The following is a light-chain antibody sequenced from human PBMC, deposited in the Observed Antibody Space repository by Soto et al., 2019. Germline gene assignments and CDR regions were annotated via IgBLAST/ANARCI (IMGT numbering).Light chain of an antibody. V-gene: IGLV1-51*01. CDR2: DDS. J-gene: IGLJ3*02. CDR1: TSNIGNNY. CDR3: AAWDSSLSAGL. Sequence: QSVLTQPPSVSADPGQKVTISCSGTTSNIGNNYVSWYQHLPGRAPKLLIYDDSGRPSGIPDRISGSKSGTSATLVITGLQTGDEAVYYCAAWDSSLSAGLFGGGTKVTVL.